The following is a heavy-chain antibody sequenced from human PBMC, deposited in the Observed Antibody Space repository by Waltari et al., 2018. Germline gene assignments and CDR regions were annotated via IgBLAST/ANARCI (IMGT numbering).Heavy chain of an antibody. CDR3: ARMNTTMIESYDVDKDV. CDR2: IDADDDK. CDR1: GFSLSSGGIC. V-gene: IGHV2-70*01. D-gene: IGHD3-22*01. J-gene: IGHJ6*03. Sequence: QVTLRETGPALVKAAQTLTLTCTFPGFSLSSGGICVSWIRHPPGKALEWLAHIDADDDKYYRTDLKTRLSSTRDTAKNEVVLTKTNMDTEDTATDDSARMNTTMIESYDVDKDVWGKGTTVSVS.